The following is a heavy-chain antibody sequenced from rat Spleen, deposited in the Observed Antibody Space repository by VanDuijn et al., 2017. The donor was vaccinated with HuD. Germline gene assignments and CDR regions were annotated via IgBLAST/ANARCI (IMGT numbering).Heavy chain of an antibody. CDR3: TTDLDYYDGSYYVNWFAY. J-gene: IGHJ3*01. D-gene: IGHD1-12*02. CDR1: GFTFSNYG. Sequence: EVQLVESGGGLVQPGRSLKLSCAASGFTFSNYGMAWVRQTPTKGLEWVASISTGGGNTYYRDSVKGRFTISRDNAKSTLYLQMDSLRSEDTATYYCTTDLDYYDGSYYVNWFAYWGQGTLVTVSS. V-gene: IGHV5-27*01. CDR2: ISTGGGNT.